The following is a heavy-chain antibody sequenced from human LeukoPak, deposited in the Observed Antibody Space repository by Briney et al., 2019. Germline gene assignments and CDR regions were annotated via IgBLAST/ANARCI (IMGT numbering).Heavy chain of an antibody. D-gene: IGHD4-17*01. J-gene: IGHJ3*02. CDR3: ARVLGNDYGDYENAFDI. Sequence: ASVKVSCKASGYTFTSYDINWVRQATGQGLEWMGWMNPNSGNTGYAQKFRGRVTMARNTSISTAYMELSSLRSEDTAVYYCARVLGNDYGDYENAFDIWGQGTMVTVSS. CDR2: MNPNSGNT. CDR1: GYTFTSYD. V-gene: IGHV1-8*01.